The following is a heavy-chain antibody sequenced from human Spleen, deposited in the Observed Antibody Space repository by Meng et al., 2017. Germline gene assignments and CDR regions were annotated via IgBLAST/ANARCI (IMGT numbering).Heavy chain of an antibody. J-gene: IGHJ5*02. D-gene: IGHD1-1*01. Sequence: QVQLVQSGADVKKPGASVKVSCKASGYSFTSFDINWVRQGTGQGLEWMGWMNPNSGNTEYAQKCQGRVTMTRNTSINTAYRELNSLGFQDTAVYYCVTTGSHGRFDPWGQGTLVTVSS. CDR1: GYSFTSFD. CDR2: MNPNSGNT. CDR3: VTTGSHGRFDP. V-gene: IGHV1-8*01.